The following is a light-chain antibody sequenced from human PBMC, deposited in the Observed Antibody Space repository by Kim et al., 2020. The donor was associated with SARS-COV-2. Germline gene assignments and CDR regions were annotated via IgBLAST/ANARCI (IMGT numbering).Light chain of an antibody. CDR2: GAS. V-gene: IGKV3-20*01. CDR1: QSVRSCY. CDR3: QQYGSSPPT. Sequence: PGESANLSCRGRQSVRSCYLAWYQQRPGQAPRLLIYGASSRASGIPDRFSGSGSGTDFTLTISRLEPEDFAVYYCQQYGSSPPTFGQGTKVDIK. J-gene: IGKJ1*01.